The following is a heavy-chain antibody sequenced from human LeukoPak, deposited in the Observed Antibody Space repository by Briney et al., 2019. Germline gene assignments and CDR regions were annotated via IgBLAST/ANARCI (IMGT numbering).Heavy chain of an antibody. V-gene: IGHV3-15*04. CDR2: IESKTDGGTT. CDR1: GFSFSGAR. D-gene: IGHD3-10*01. Sequence: RGSHRLSCAAPGFSFSGARRTWVRQIPGKVLEWVDRIESKTDGGTTDYAAPVKGRFTISSDDATNTLYLQMNSLKSEDTAVYYCTTYGSGRKFDYWGQGILVTVSS. CDR3: TTYGSGRKFDY. J-gene: IGHJ4*02.